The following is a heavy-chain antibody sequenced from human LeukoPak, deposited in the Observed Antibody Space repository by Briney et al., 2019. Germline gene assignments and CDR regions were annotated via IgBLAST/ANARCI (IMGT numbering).Heavy chain of an antibody. Sequence: ASVKVSCKASGYTFSNYNVHWVRQAPGQGLELMGIINPTGGSTNYAQKFQGRVTMTRDMSTPTVYMDLSSLKSEDTAVYYCARAGSSGDYQAGSFEYWGQGTLVTVSS. CDR2: INPTGGST. D-gene: IGHD1-26*01. J-gene: IGHJ4*02. CDR3: ARAGSSGDYQAGSFEY. V-gene: IGHV1-46*01. CDR1: GYTFSNYN.